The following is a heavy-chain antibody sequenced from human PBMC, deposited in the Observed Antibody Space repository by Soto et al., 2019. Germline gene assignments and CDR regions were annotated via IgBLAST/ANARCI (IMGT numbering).Heavy chain of an antibody. J-gene: IGHJ6*02. D-gene: IGHD2-8*01. CDR3: ARDQGYCTNGVCYHDHPNANYYYYYGMDV. Sequence: GGSLRLSCAASGFTFSSYAMHWVRQAPGKGLEWVAVISYDGSNKYYADSVKGRFTISRDNSKNTLYLQMNSLRAEDTAVYYCARDQGYCTNGVCYHDHPNANYYYYYGMDVWGQGTTVTVSS. V-gene: IGHV3-30-3*01. CDR2: ISYDGSNK. CDR1: GFTFSSYA.